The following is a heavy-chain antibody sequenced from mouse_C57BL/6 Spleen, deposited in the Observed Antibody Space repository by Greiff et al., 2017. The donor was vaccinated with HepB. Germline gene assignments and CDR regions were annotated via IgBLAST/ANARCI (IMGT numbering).Heavy chain of an antibody. CDR1: GFTFSSYA. Sequence: EVQLVESGGGLVKPGGSLKLSCAASGFTFSSYAMSWVRQTPEKRLEWVATISDGGSYTYYPDNVKGRFTISRDNAKNNLYLQMSHLKSEDTAMYYCARDDRYYGSAYWYFDVWGTGTTVTVSS. CDR3: ARDDRYYGSAYWYFDV. CDR2: ISDGGSYT. V-gene: IGHV5-4*01. D-gene: IGHD1-1*01. J-gene: IGHJ1*03.